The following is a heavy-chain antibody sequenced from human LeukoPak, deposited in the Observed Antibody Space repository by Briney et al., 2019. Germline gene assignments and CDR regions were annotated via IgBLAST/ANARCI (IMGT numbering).Heavy chain of an antibody. CDR2: ISSSSSYK. J-gene: IGHJ4*02. CDR1: GFTFSSYS. CDR3: ARDSPNDGILWWSIDY. Sequence: SGGSLRLSCAASGFTFSSYSMNWVRQAPGKGLEWVSSISSSSSYKYYADSLKGRFTISRDNAKKSLYLQMSSLRAEDTAVYYCARDSPNDGILWWSIDYWGQGTLVTVSS. V-gene: IGHV3-21*01. D-gene: IGHD2-21*01.